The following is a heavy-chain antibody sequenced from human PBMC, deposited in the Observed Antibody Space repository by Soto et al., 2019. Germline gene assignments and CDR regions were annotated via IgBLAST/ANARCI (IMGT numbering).Heavy chain of an antibody. CDR2: ISAYNGNT. D-gene: IGHD6-19*01. J-gene: IGHJ6*02. Sequence: ASVKVSCKASGYTFTSYGISWVRQAPGQRLEKMGWISAYNGNTNYAQKLQGRVTMTTDTSTSTAYMELRSLRSDDTAVYYCARVLASCWYQHNSAYYYYGMDVWGQGTTVTVSS. CDR1: GYTFTSYG. V-gene: IGHV1-18*01. CDR3: ARVLASCWYQHNSAYYYYGMDV.